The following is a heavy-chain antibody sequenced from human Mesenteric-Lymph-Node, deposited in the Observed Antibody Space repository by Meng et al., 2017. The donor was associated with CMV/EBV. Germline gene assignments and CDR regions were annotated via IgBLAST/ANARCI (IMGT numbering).Heavy chain of an antibody. J-gene: IGHJ6*02. D-gene: IGHD6-13*01. CDR1: EFTFSNYW. V-gene: IGHV3-7*01. CDR2: INQDGSDT. Sequence: GESLKISCAASEFTFSNYWMSWVRQAPGKGLEWVANINQDGSDTFYVDSVKGRFTISRDNAKSSLYLQMNSLRAEDTAVYYCAKDMTPSSIAPYYYYYGMDVGGRGTTVTVSS. CDR3: AKDMTPSSIAPYYYYYGMDV.